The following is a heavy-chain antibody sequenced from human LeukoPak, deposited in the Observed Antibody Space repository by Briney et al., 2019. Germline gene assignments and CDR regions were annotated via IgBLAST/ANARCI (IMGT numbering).Heavy chain of an antibody. Sequence: PGGSLRLSCAASGFTFSSRSMTWVRQAPGKGLEWVSSITTSGGNTYYAESVKGRFTISKDNSKNTLSLQMSSLRVEDTAVYYCAIDLPGVVWFGKWGQGTLVSVSS. J-gene: IGHJ4*02. V-gene: IGHV3-23*01. D-gene: IGHD3-10*01. CDR2: ITTSGGNT. CDR1: GFTFSSRS. CDR3: AIDLPGVVWFGK.